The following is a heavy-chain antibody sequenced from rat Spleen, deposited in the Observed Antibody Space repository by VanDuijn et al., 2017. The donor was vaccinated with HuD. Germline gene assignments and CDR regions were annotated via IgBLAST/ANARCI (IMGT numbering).Heavy chain of an antibody. CDR1: GYSITSNY. V-gene: IGHV3-1*01. Sequence: EVQLQESGPRLVKLSHSHSPTCSVIGYSITSNYWGWLRQFPGIKMEWMGYIDFSGRTGYNPSLKARISITRDLSKDQFFLHLNSVSTEDTAIYYCARYRDTYGHVGIFDYWGQGVRVTVSP. D-gene: IGHD2-5*01. J-gene: IGHJ2*01. CDR2: IDFSGRT. CDR3: ARYRDTYGHVGIFDY.